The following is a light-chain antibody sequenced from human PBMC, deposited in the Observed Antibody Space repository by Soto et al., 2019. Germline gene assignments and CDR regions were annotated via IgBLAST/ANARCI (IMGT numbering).Light chain of an antibody. Sequence: AIRMTQSPSSFSAATGDRVTITCRASQGISSYLAWYQQKPGKAPKLLIYAASTLQGGVPSRFNGSGSGTDFTPNISCLQSEDLATYDCKQYYSYPPTFGQGTKVEI. J-gene: IGKJ1*01. V-gene: IGKV1-8*01. CDR3: KQYYSYPPT. CDR2: AAS. CDR1: QGISSY.